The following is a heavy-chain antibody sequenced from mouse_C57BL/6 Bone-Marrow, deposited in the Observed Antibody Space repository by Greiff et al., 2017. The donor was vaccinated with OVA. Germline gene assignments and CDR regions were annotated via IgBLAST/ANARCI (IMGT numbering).Heavy chain of an antibody. Sequence: EVKLVESGPVLVKPGASVKMSCKASGYTFTDYYMNWVKQSHGKSLEWIGVINPYNGGTSYNQKFKGKATLTVDKSSSTAYMELNSLTSEDSAVYYCARGRYYGSSPYYFDYWGQGTTLTVSS. CDR1: GYTFTDYY. J-gene: IGHJ2*01. D-gene: IGHD1-1*01. V-gene: IGHV1-19*01. CDR2: INPYNGGT. CDR3: ARGRYYGSSPYYFDY.